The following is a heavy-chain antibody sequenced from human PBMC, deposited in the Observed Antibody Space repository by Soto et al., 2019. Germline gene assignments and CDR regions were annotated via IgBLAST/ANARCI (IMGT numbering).Heavy chain of an antibody. J-gene: IGHJ4*02. CDR1: GGSISSGDYY. CDR3: ASVRSGMVRGDFDY. CDR2: IYYSGST. D-gene: IGHD3-10*01. V-gene: IGHV4-30-4*01. Sequence: SETLSLTCTVSGGSISSGDYYWSWIRQPPGKGLEWIGYIYYSGSTYYNPSLKSRVTISVDTSENQFSLNLTSVTAADTAVYYCASVRSGMVRGDFDYWGQGSLVTVS.